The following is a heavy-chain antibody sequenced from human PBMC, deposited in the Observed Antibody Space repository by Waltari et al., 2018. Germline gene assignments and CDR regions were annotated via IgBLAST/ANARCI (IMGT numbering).Heavy chain of an antibody. CDR3: AREPRIAAAGRGQDYYYYYGMDV. CDR2: IYTSGGT. Sequence: QVQLQESGPGLVKPSQTLSLTCTVSGGSISSGSYYWSWIRQPAGKGLEWIGRIYTSGGTNCHPALKSRVTISVDTSKNQFSLKLSSVTTADTAVYYCAREPRIAAAGRGQDYYYYYGMDVWGQGTTVTVSS. CDR1: GGSISSGSYY. V-gene: IGHV4-61*02. D-gene: IGHD6-13*01. J-gene: IGHJ6*02.